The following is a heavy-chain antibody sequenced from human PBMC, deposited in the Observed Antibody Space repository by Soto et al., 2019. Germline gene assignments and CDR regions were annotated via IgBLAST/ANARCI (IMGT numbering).Heavy chain of an antibody. J-gene: IGHJ4*02. CDR3: ARHVRAEWELLRARPFDY. CDR1: GGSFSGYY. V-gene: IGHV4-34*01. D-gene: IGHD1-26*01. Sequence: SETLSLTCAVYGGSFSGYYWSWIRQPPGKGLEWIGEINHSGSTNYNPSLKSRVTISVDTSKNQFSLKLSSVTAADTAVYYCARHVRAEWELLRARPFDYWGQGTLVTVSS. CDR2: INHSGST.